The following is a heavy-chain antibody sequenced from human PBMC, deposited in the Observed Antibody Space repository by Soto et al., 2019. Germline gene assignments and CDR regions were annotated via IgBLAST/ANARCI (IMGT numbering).Heavy chain of an antibody. D-gene: IGHD1-26*01. J-gene: IGHJ5*02. V-gene: IGHV1-18*01. Sequence: ASVKVSCKASGYTFHNYGVNWVRQAPGHGLEWMGVINPHGGSTAYAQKFKGRVTLTRDTSASTVYMEVSSLTSEDTAMYYCARSSGGNFGIIIEGTNWFAPWGQGTLVTVSS. CDR3: ARSSGGNFGIIIEGTNWFAP. CDR2: INPHGGST. CDR1: GYTFHNYG.